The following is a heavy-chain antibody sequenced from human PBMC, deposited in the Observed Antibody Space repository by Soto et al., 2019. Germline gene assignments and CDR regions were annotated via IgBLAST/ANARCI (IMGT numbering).Heavy chain of an antibody. V-gene: IGHV1-69*12. J-gene: IGHJ6*02. D-gene: IGHD6-19*01. CDR1: GGTFSSYA. CDR2: IIPIFGTA. CDR3: ARDGRIAVANNCYYYGMDV. Sequence: QVQLVQSGAEVKKPGSSVKVSCKASGGTFSSYAISWVRQAPGQGLEWMGGIIPIFGTANYAQKFQGRVTITADESTSTAYMELSSLRSEDTAVYYCARDGRIAVANNCYYYGMDVWGQGTTVTVSS.